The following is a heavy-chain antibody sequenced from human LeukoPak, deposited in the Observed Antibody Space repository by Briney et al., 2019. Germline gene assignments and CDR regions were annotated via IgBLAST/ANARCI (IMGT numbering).Heavy chain of an antibody. CDR2: IYYSGST. V-gene: IGHV4-39*01. CDR1: GGSISSSSYY. CDR3: ARPRPGSPTIARDAFDI. D-gene: IGHD1-14*01. Sequence: PSETLSLTCTVSGGSISSSSYYWGWIRQPPGKGLEWIGSIYYSGSTYYNPSLKSRVTISVDTSKNQFSLKLSSVTAADTAVYYCARPRPGSPTIARDAFDIWGQGTMVTVSS. J-gene: IGHJ3*02.